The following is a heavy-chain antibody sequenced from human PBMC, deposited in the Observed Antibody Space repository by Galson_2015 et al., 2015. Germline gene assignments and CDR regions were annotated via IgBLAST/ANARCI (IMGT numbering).Heavy chain of an antibody. D-gene: IGHD3-10*01. Sequence: SLRLSCAASGFTASSNHMAWFRQAPGKGLEWVSVLSKTDTAYYADSVRGRFTISRDNSKNTVYLQMDYLTVDDTAVYYCARGRGFIFDFWGQGTL. CDR3: ARGRGFIFDF. CDR2: LSKTDTA. J-gene: IGHJ4*02. V-gene: IGHV3-53*01. CDR1: GFTASSNH.